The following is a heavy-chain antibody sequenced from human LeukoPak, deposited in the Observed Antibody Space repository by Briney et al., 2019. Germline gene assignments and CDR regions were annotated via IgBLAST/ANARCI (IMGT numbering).Heavy chain of an antibody. CDR3: ARVPSSSWYGDY. Sequence: SETLSLTCAVSGASISSRNWWIWVRQPPGKGLEWIGEIYPSGSTNYNPSLKSRVTISIDKSKNQFFLKLSSVTAADTAVYYCARVPSSSWYGDYWGQGTLVTVSS. D-gene: IGHD6-13*01. CDR2: IYPSGST. J-gene: IGHJ4*02. V-gene: IGHV4-4*02. CDR1: GASISSRNW.